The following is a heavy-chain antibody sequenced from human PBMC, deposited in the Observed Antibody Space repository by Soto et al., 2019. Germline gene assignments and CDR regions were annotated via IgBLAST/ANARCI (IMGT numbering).Heavy chain of an antibody. J-gene: IGHJ4*02. CDR2: ISGSGGST. CDR3: AKRGIAAADCFDY. CDR1: GFTFSSYA. D-gene: IGHD6-13*01. Sequence: EVQLLESGGGLVQPGGSLRLSCAASGFTFSSYAMSWVRQAPGKGLEWVSAISGSGGSTYHADSVKGRFTISRDNSKNTLYLQINSLRAEDTAVYYCAKRGIAAADCFDYWGQGTLVTVSS. V-gene: IGHV3-23*01.